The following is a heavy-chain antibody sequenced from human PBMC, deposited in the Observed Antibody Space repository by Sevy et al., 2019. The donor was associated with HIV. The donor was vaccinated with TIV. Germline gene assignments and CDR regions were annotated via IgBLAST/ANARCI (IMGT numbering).Heavy chain of an antibody. V-gene: IGHV1-18*01. CDR1: GYTFKTYG. CDR2: ISAYSGDT. CDR3: ERDKPQGVVIIPGSMWGGVEY. J-gene: IGHJ4*02. Sequence: ASVKVSCKTFGYTFKTYGISWVRQAPGQGLEWMGWISAYSGDTNFAQKFQGRVTMTKDTSTSTAYMELSSLRSDDTAVYFCERDKPQGVVIIPGSMWGGVEYWGQGTVVTVSS. D-gene: IGHD2-2*01.